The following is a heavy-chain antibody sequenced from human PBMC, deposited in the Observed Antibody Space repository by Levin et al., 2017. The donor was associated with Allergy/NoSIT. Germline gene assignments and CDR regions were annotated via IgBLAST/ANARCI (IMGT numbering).Heavy chain of an antibody. CDR1: GYAFTSYD. V-gene: IGHV1-8*01. J-gene: IGHJ6*02. CDR2: MKPNSGKT. CDR3: ARGTTGSTGGGMDV. D-gene: IGHD1-1*01. Sequence: ASVKVSCKPSGYAFTSYDINWVRQATGQGLEWMGYMKPNSGKTGYAQKFQGRVTMTTNTSISAAYMELSSLRSEDTAVYYCARGTTGSTGGGMDVWGQGTTVTVSS.